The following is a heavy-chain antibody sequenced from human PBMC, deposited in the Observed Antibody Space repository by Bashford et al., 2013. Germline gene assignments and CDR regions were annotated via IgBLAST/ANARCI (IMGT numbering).Heavy chain of an antibody. J-gene: IGHJ6*02. CDR3: AKKVYGMDV. CDR2: ISGSGGST. Sequence: VRQAPGKGLEWVSAISGSGGSTYYADSVKGRFTISRDNSKNTLYLQMNSLRAEDTAVYYCAKKVYGMDVWGQGTTVTVSS. V-gene: IGHV3-23*01.